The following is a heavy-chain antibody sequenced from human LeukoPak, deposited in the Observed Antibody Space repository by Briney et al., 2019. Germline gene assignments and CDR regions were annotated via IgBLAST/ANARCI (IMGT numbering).Heavy chain of an antibody. D-gene: IGHD2-2*01. J-gene: IGHJ3*02. V-gene: IGHV3-30*02. Sequence: GGSLRLSCAASGFTFSSYGMHWVRQAPGKGLEWVAFIRYDGSNKYYADSVKGRFTISRDNSKNTLYLQMNSLRAEDTAVYYCAKSLGGQLLWRDAFDIWGQGTMVTVSS. CDR3: AKSLGGQLLWRDAFDI. CDR1: GFTFSSYG. CDR2: IRYDGSNK.